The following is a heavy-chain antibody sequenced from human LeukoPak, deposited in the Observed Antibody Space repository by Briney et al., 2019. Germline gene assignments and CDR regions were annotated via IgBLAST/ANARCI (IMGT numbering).Heavy chain of an antibody. D-gene: IGHD1-26*01. CDR1: GGSTSSDY. CDR2: VYNSGDT. Sequence: SETLSLTCTVSGGSTSSDYWSWIRQSPGKGLEWVGYVYNSGDTGKNPSLKSRVTISADTSKNQFSLKMNSVTAADTAVYYCASGNYYQDYWGQGTVVTVSP. CDR3: ASGNYYQDY. J-gene: IGHJ4*02. V-gene: IGHV4-59*08.